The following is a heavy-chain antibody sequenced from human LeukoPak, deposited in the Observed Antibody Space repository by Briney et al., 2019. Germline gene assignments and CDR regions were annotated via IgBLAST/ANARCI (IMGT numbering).Heavy chain of an antibody. CDR1: GFTFSSYW. V-gene: IGHV3-7*01. CDR2: IKQDGSEK. D-gene: IGHD5-12*01. Sequence: GGSLRLSCAASGFTFSSYWMSWVRQAPGKGLEWVANIKQDGSEKYYVDSVKGRFTIPRDNAKNSLYLQMNSLRAEDTAVYYCARDSEGGYDYDPFFDYWGQGTLVTVSS. J-gene: IGHJ4*02. CDR3: ARDSEGGYDYDPFFDY.